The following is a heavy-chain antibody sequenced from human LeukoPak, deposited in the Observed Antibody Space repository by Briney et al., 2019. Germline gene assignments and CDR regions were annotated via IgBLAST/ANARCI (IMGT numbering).Heavy chain of an antibody. CDR2: IYYSGST. V-gene: IGHV4-61*05. CDR1: GGSISSSSYY. J-gene: IGHJ5*02. D-gene: IGHD3-10*02. CDR3: ARGRLSPVRGVIVFDP. Sequence: NPSETLSLTCTVSGGSISSSSYYWGWIRQPPGKGLEWIGYIYYSGSTNYDPSLKSRVTMSVDTSRNQFSLQLKSVTAADTVVYYCARGRLSPVRGVIVFDPWGQGTLVTVSS.